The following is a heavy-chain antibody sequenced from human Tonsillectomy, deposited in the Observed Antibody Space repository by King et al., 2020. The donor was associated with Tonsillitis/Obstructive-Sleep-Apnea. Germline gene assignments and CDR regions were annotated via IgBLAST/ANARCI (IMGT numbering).Heavy chain of an antibody. Sequence: QLVQSGAEVKKPGASVKVSCKASGYTFTGYYIHWVRQAPGQGLKWMGWINPNSGGTNYAQKFQGWVTMTRDTSITTAYMELSRLRSDDTAVYYCARARGLTGDPAADTFDIWGQGTMVTVSS. CDR2: INPNSGGT. J-gene: IGHJ3*02. V-gene: IGHV1-2*04. D-gene: IGHD7-27*01. CDR1: GYTFTGYY. CDR3: ARARGLTGDPAADTFDI.